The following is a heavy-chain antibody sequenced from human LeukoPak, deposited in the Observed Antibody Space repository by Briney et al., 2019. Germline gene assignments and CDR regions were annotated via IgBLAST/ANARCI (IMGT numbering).Heavy chain of an antibody. CDR1: GGSISSYY. J-gene: IGHJ4*02. Sequence: SETLSLTCTVSGGSISSYYWSWIRQPAGKGLEWIGRIYTSGSTSYNPSLKSRVTMSVDTSKNRFSLKLSSVTAADTAVYYCARGGSGIAVAATPYYFDYWGQGTLVTVSS. D-gene: IGHD6-19*01. CDR2: IYTSGST. V-gene: IGHV4-4*07. CDR3: ARGGSGIAVAATPYYFDY.